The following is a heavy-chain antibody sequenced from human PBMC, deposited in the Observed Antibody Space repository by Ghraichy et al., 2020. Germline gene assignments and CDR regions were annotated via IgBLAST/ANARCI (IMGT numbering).Heavy chain of an antibody. Sequence: GESLNISCAASGFTFSSYGMHWVRQAPGKGLEWVAVISYDGSNKYYADSVKGRFTISRDNSKNTLYLQMNSLRAEDTAVYYCASLTYYYMDVWGKGTTVTVSS. CDR1: GFTFSSYG. D-gene: IGHD4/OR15-4a*01. V-gene: IGHV3-30*03. J-gene: IGHJ6*03. CDR2: ISYDGSNK. CDR3: ASLTYYYMDV.